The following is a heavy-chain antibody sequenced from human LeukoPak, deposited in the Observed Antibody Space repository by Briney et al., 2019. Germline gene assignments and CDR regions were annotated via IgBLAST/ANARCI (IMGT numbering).Heavy chain of an antibody. Sequence: KPSETLSLTCTVSGGSISSYYWSWIRQPAGKGLEWIGRIYTSGTTHYNPSLKSRVTMSVDTSKNQFSLKLSSVTAADTALYYCARLSTVTTSFDYWGQGTLVTVSS. CDR2: IYTSGTT. V-gene: IGHV4-4*07. CDR1: GGSISSYY. J-gene: IGHJ4*02. CDR3: ARLSTVTTSFDY. D-gene: IGHD4-17*01.